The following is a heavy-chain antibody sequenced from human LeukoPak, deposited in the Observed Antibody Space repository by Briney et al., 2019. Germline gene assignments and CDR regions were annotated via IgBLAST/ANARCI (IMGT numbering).Heavy chain of an antibody. Sequence: PGGSLRLSCTASGFTLSSSAMSWVRQAPGKGLEWVSAISGSGGSTYYADSVKGRFTISRDNSKNTLYLQMNSLRAEDTAVYYCAKDRYSSSWYWFDPWGQGTLVTVSS. CDR3: AKDRYSSSWYWFDP. CDR2: ISGSGGST. D-gene: IGHD6-13*01. CDR1: GFTLSSSA. V-gene: IGHV3-23*01. J-gene: IGHJ5*02.